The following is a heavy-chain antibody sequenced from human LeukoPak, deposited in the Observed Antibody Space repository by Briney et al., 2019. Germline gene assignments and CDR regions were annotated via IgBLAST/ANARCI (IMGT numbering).Heavy chain of an antibody. V-gene: IGHV3-23*01. D-gene: IGHD2-15*01. CDR1: GFIFSTYA. J-gene: IGHJ4*02. Sequence: PGGSPRLSCAASGFIFSTYAMSWVRQAPGKGLEWVSAISGSGGSTYYTDSVKGRFTISRDNSKNTLDLQMSSLRADDTAIYYCAKGTGYCSGGSCYSYFDYWGQGTLVTVSS. CDR3: AKGTGYCSGGSCYSYFDY. CDR2: ISGSGGST.